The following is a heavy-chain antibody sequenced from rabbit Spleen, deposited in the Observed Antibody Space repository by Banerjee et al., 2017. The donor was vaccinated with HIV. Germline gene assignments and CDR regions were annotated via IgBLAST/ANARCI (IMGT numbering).Heavy chain of an antibody. Sequence: QEQMVESGGGLVQPEGSLTLTCTASGFTISSTYYMCWVRQAPGKGLEWIACISAGSSGSTYYASWAKGRFTITRSTSLNTVTLQLTSLTAADTATYFCARHADAAGAYAFNLWGQGTLVTVS. CDR1: GFTISSTYY. V-gene: IGHV1S45*01. D-gene: IGHD6-1*01. CDR2: ISAGSSGST. J-gene: IGHJ4*01. CDR3: ARHADAAGAYAFNL.